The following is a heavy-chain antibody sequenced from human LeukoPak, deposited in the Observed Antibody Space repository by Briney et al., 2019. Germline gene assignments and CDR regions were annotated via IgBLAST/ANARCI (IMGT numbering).Heavy chain of an antibody. D-gene: IGHD6-19*01. J-gene: IGHJ6*03. Sequence: SETLSLTCTVSGGSISSSSYYWGWIRQPPGNGLEWIGSIYYSGSTYYNPSLKSRVTISVDTSKNHFSLKLSSVTAADTAVYYCARSGSSSGWYDYYMDVWGKGTTVTVSS. CDR3: ARSGSSSGWYDYYMDV. CDR2: IYYSGST. CDR1: GGSISSSSYY. V-gene: IGHV4-39*07.